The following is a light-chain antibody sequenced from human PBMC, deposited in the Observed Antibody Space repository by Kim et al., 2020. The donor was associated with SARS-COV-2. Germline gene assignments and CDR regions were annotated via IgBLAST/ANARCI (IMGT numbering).Light chain of an antibody. CDR1: GSDVSSYNL. V-gene: IGLV2-23*02. CDR2: EVT. CDR3: CSYAGSSTFVI. J-gene: IGLJ2*01. Sequence: QSITVSCTGTGSDVSSYNLVSWYQKYPGKAPKLMIYEVTKRPSGISNRFSGSKSGNTASLTISGLQAEDEADYYCCSYAGSSTFVIFGGGTKVTVL.